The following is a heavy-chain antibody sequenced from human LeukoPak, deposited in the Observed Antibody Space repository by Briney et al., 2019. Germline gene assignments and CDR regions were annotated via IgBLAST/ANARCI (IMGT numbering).Heavy chain of an antibody. V-gene: IGHV4-34*01. CDR2: INHSGST. CDR1: GGSFSGYY. CDR3: ARVKYNWNGRTCEPFDY. J-gene: IGHJ4*02. Sequence: SETLSLTCAVYGGSFSGYYWSWIRQPPGKGLEWIGEINHSGSTNYNPSLKSRVTISVDTSKNQFSLKLSSVTAADTAVYYCARVKYNWNGRTCEPFDYWGQGTLVTVSS. D-gene: IGHD1-20*01.